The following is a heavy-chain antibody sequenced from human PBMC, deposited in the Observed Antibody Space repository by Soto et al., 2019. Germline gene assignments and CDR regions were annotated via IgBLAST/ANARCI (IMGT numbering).Heavy chain of an antibody. J-gene: IGHJ5*02. CDR1: GGSFNTYA. D-gene: IGHD3-9*01. V-gene: IGHV1-8*01. Sequence: ASVKVSCKTSGGSFNTYAISWVRQAPGQGLEWVGGIIPVFGNTGYAQKFQGRVTMTRNTSISTAYMELSSLRSEDTAVYYCARSPLDYDILTGSSYNWFDPWGQGTLVTVSS. CDR3: ARSPLDYDILTGSSYNWFDP. CDR2: IIPVFGNT.